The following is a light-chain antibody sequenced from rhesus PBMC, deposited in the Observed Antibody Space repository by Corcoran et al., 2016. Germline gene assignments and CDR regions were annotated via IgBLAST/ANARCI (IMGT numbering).Light chain of an antibody. CDR2: GAS. Sequence: ETVVTQSPATLSLSPGERATLSCRASQSVGSYLAWYQQKPGQAPRLLIYGASSRATVIPDRFSGSGSGTDFPLPISSLGPEDVGVYYCQQSSDLWTFGQGTKVEIK. J-gene: IGKJ1*01. CDR3: QQSSDLWT. V-gene: IGKV3-24*04. CDR1: QSVGSY.